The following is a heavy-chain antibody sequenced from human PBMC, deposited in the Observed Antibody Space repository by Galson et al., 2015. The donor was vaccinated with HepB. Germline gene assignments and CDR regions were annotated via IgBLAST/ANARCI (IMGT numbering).Heavy chain of an antibody. J-gene: IGHJ6*03. D-gene: IGHD7-27*01. CDR1: GDSVSSNSAA. CDR2: AYYRSKWYN. V-gene: IGHV6-1*01. Sequence: CAISGDSVSSNSAAWNWIRQFPSRGLEWLGRAYYRSKWYNDYAVSVKSRITINPDTSKNQFSLQLNSVTPEDTAVYYCARGGNWGGYYYMDVWGKGTTVTVSS. CDR3: ARGGNWGGYYYMDV.